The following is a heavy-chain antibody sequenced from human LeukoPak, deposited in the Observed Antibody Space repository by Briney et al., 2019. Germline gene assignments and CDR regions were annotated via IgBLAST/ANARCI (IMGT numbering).Heavy chain of an antibody. CDR2: IYYSGST. CDR3: ARARARATVTTSLFDH. Sequence: SETLSLTCTVSGGSISSYYWSWIRQPPGKGLEWIGYIYYSGSTNYNPSLKSRVTISVDTSKNQFSLKLSSVTAADTAVYYCARARARATVTTSLFDHWGQGTLVTVSS. CDR1: GGSISSYY. D-gene: IGHD4-17*01. J-gene: IGHJ4*02. V-gene: IGHV4-59*01.